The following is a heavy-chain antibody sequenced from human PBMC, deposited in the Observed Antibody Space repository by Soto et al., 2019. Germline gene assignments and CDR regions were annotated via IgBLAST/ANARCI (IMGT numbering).Heavy chain of an antibody. CDR3: AGWTYYYDSSGFSP. CDR1: GYTFTRYG. V-gene: IGHV1-18*01. CDR2: ISAYNGNT. Sequence: GAPVKVYCKAAGYTFTRYGISWWRQTPGQGLEWMGWISAYNGNTNYAQKLQSRVTMTTDTSTSTAYMELRSLRSDDTAVYYCAGWTYYYDSSGFSPWGQGTLVTGYS. D-gene: IGHD3-22*01. J-gene: IGHJ5*02.